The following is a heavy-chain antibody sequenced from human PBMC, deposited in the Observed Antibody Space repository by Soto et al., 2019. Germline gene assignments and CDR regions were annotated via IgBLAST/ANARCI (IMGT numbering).Heavy chain of an antibody. J-gene: IGHJ3*02. V-gene: IGHV4-59*01. CDR1: GGSFSGYY. CDR3: AGGGYYDSSGYPKKAFDI. CDR2: IYNSGIT. D-gene: IGHD3-22*01. Sequence: LTCAVYGGSFSGYYWSWIRQPPGKGLEWIGYIYNSGITNYNPSLKSRVTISVDTSKNQFSLKLISLTAADTAVFYCAGGGYYDSSGYPKKAFDIWGQGTMVTVSS.